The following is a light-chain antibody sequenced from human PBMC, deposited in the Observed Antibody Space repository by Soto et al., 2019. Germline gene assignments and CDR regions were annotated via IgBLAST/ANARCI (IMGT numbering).Light chain of an antibody. J-gene: IGLJ1*01. CDR3: SSYAGSSNV. CDR2: EVN. CDR1: SSDVGGYNY. V-gene: IGLV2-8*01. Sequence: QSVLTQPPSASGSPGQSVAISCTGTSSDVGGYNYVSWYQQHPSKAPKLMIYEVNKRPSGVPDRFSGSKSGNTASLTVSGLQAEDEADYYCSSYAGSSNVFGTGTKVTAL.